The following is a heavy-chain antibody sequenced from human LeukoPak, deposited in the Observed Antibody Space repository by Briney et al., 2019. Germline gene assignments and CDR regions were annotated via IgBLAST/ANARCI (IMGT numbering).Heavy chain of an antibody. J-gene: IGHJ6*02. V-gene: IGHV1-2*02. CDR2: ISPNSGGT. CDR1: GYTFTDYY. Sequence: GASVKVSCKASGYTFTDYYMHWVRQAPGQGLEWMGWISPNSGGTDYAQNFQGRVAMTRDTSISTAYMELTRLRSDNTALYYCARDLGSSLGNGRYYAMDVWGQGTTVTVSS. CDR3: ARDLGSSLGNGRYYAMDV. D-gene: IGHD6-13*01.